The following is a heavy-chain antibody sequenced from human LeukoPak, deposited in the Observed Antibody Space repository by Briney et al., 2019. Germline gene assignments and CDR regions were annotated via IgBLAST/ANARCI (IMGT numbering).Heavy chain of an antibody. CDR2: ISGSGGST. Sequence: GGSLRLSCAASGFTFSSYAMSWVRQAPGKGLEWVSAISGSGGSTYYADSVKGRFTISRDNSKNTLYLQMNSLRAEDTAVYYCAKDLGAYCSSTSCCPDYWGQGTLVTVSS. J-gene: IGHJ4*02. D-gene: IGHD2-2*01. CDR3: AKDLGAYCSSTSCCPDY. CDR1: GFTFSSYA. V-gene: IGHV3-23*01.